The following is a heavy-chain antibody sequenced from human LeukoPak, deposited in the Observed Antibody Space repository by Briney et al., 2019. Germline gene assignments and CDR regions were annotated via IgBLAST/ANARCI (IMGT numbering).Heavy chain of an antibody. D-gene: IGHD3-16*01. CDR1: GFTLSNYA. CDR2: ISVTGNT. CDR3: AKDDAWGRFQH. J-gene: IGHJ1*01. Sequence: GGSLRLSCNASGFTLSNYAMTWVRQGPRKGLEWVSAISVTGNTYHAESLKGRFTISRDNSKNTVYLQMNSLRAEDTAVYYCAKDDAWGRFQHWGQGTLVTVSS. V-gene: IGHV3-23*01.